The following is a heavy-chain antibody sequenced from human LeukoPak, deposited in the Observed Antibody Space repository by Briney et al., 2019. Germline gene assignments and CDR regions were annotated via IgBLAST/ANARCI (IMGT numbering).Heavy chain of an antibody. V-gene: IGHV1-2*02. CDR2: INPNSGGT. D-gene: IGHD4-17*01. CDR1: GYTFTGYY. CDR3: ARSDYGDYVFNY. J-gene: IGHJ4*02. Sequence: ASVKVSCKASGYTFTGYYMHWVRQAPGQGLEWMGWINPNSGGTNYAQKFQGRVTMTRDTSISTAYMELSRLRSDDTAVYYCARSDYGDYVFNYWGQGTLVTVSS.